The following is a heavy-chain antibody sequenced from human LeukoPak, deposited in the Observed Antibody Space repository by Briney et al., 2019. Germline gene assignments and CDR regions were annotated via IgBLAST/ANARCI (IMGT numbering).Heavy chain of an antibody. D-gene: IGHD6-19*01. CDR2: IIPIFGTA. V-gene: IGHV1-69*06. Sequence: SVKVSCKASGGTFSSYAISWVRQAPGQGLEWMGGIIPIFGTANYAQKFQGRVTITADKSTSTAYMELSSLRSDDTAVYYCARDLKMSYSSGRYSWGTGSSNDYWGQGTLVTVSS. J-gene: IGHJ4*02. CDR1: GGTFSSYA. CDR3: ARDLKMSYSSGRYSWGTGSSNDY.